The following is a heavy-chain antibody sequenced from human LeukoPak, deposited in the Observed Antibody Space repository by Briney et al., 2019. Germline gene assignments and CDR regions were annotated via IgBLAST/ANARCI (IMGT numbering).Heavy chain of an antibody. D-gene: IGHD3-10*01. CDR2: IYYSGST. CDR3: ARERERNYYGSGSYYTNNWFDP. CDR1: GGSISSSSYY. Sequence: SETLSLTCTVSGGSISSSSYYWGWIRQPPGKGLEGIGSIYYSGSTYYNPSLKSRVTISVDTSKNQFSLKLSSVTAADTAVYYCARERERNYYGSGSYYTNNWFDPWGQGTLVTVSS. V-gene: IGHV4-39*07. J-gene: IGHJ5*02.